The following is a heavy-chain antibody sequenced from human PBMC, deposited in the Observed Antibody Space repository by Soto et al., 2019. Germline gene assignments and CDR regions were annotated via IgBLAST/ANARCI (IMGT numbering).Heavy chain of an antibody. CDR2: LYNSGST. V-gene: IGHV4-61*01. D-gene: IGHD5-18*01. CDR3: ARDNGYSYGYFDY. CDR1: GGSVSSGSYY. Sequence: SETLSLTCTVSGGSVSSGSYYWTWIRQPPGKGLEWIGCLYNSGSTNYNPALKSRATISVDTSKNQFSLRLSSVTAADTAVYYCARDNGYSYGYFDYWGQGTLVTISS. J-gene: IGHJ4*02.